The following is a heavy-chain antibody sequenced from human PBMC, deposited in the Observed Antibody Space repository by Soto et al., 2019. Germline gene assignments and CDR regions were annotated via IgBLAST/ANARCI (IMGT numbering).Heavy chain of an antibody. J-gene: IGHJ4*02. V-gene: IGHV4-34*01. CDR1: GGSFSGYY. D-gene: IGHD6-19*01. Sequence: QVQLQQWGAGLLKPSETLSLTCAVYGGSFSGYYWSWIRQPPGKGLEWIGEINHSGSTNYDPSLKSRVTISVDTSKNQFSLKLSSVTAADTAVYYCARVPSGYSSGWYHARDYWGQGTLVTVSS. CDR2: INHSGST. CDR3: ARVPSGYSSGWYHARDY.